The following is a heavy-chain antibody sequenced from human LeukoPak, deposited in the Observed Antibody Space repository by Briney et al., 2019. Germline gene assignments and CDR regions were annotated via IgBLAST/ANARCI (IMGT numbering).Heavy chain of an antibody. V-gene: IGHV3-53*05. Sequence: PGGSLRLSCAVSGFTVSSNYMSWVRQAPGKGLEWVSVLYSGGNTYYADSVKGRFTISRDNSKNTLYLQMNSLRAEDTAVYYCAKDRDYDFWSGYWFDYWGQGTLVTVSS. D-gene: IGHD3-3*01. CDR2: LYSGGNT. CDR3: AKDRDYDFWSGYWFDY. CDR1: GFTVSSNY. J-gene: IGHJ4*02.